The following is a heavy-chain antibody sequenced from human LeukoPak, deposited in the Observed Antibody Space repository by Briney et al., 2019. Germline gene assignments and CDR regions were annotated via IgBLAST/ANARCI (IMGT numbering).Heavy chain of an antibody. Sequence: GGSLRLSCAASGFTFTSYDMNWLRQAPGKGLEWVSPITSRRGYIYYADSVKGRFTISRDNAKKSLYLQMNSLRAEDTAVYYCARGGGSSVNDYWGQGTLVTVSS. D-gene: IGHD1-26*01. CDR2: ITSRRGYI. CDR3: ARGGGSSVNDY. J-gene: IGHJ4*02. CDR1: GFTFTSYD. V-gene: IGHV3-21*01.